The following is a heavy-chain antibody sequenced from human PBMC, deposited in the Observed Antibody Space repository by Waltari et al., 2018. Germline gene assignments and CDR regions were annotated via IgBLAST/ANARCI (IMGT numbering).Heavy chain of an antibody. CDR3: ARVVGRVKRGYYYMDV. J-gene: IGHJ6*03. CDR1: GGSISSYY. Sequence: QVQLQESGPGLMKPSETLSLTCTVSGGSISSYYWSWIRQPPGKGLEWIGYIYYSGSTNYNPSLKSRVTISVDTSKNQFSLKLSSVTAADTAVYYCARVVGRVKRGYYYMDVWGKGTTVTISS. D-gene: IGHD3-16*01. V-gene: IGHV4-59*01. CDR2: IYYSGST.